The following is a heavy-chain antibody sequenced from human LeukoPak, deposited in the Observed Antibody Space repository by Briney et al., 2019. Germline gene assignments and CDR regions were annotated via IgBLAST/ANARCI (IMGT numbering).Heavy chain of an antibody. V-gene: IGHV1-18*01. D-gene: IGHD2-2*01. CDR1: GYTFTSYG. CDR2: ISAYNGNT. J-gene: IGHJ4*02. CDR3: ARDRGYCSSSSCYYFDY. Sequence: ASVKVSCKASGYTFTSYGLSWVRQAPGQGLEWMGWISAYNGNTNYAQKLQGRVTMTTDTSTSTAYMELRSLRSDDTAVYYCARDRGYCSSSSCYYFDYWGQGTLVTVSS.